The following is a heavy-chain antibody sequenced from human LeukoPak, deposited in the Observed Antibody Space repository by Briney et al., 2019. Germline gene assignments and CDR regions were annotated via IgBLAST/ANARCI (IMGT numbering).Heavy chain of an antibody. CDR2: INPNSGGA. CDR3: AREMDYDILTGYYPYYFDY. J-gene: IGHJ4*02. D-gene: IGHD3-9*01. CDR1: GYTFTGYY. Sequence: ASVKVSCKASGYTFTGYYMHWVRQAPGQGLEWMGWINPNSGGANYAQKFQGRVTMTRDTSISTAYMELSRLRSDDTAVYYCAREMDYDILTGYYPYYFDYWGQGTLVTVSS. V-gene: IGHV1-2*02.